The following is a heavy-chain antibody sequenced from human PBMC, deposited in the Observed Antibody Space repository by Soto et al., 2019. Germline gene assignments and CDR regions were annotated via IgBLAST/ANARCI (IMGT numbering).Heavy chain of an antibody. CDR2: ISSNGGST. J-gene: IGHJ4*02. CDR1: GFTFSSYA. Sequence: PGGSLRLSCSASGFTFSSYAMHWVRQAPGKGLEYVSAISSNGGSTYYADSVKGRFTISRDNSKNTLYLQMSSLRAEDTAVYYCVKGTRAWRELWLNYWGQGTLVTVSS. CDR3: VKGTRAWRELWLNY. D-gene: IGHD5-18*01. V-gene: IGHV3-64D*08.